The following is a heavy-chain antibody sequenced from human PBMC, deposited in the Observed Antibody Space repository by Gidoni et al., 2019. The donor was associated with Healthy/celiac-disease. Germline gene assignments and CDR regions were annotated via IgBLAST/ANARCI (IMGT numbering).Heavy chain of an antibody. CDR3: ARDSGDIAVAGTGDY. CDR1: GGSISSSSYY. CDR2: IYYSGST. J-gene: IGHJ4*02. D-gene: IGHD6-19*01. Sequence: QLQLQESGPGLVKPSETLSLTCTVSGGSISSSSYYWGWIRQPTGKGLEWIGSIYYSGSTYYNPSLKSRVTISVDTSKNQFSLKLSSVTAADTAVYYCARDSGDIAVAGTGDYWGQGTLVTVSS. V-gene: IGHV4-39*07.